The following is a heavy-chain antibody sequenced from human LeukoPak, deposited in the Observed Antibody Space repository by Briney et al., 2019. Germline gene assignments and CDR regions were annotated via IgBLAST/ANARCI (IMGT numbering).Heavy chain of an antibody. CDR3: AADLSVGDGYNP. J-gene: IGHJ5*02. V-gene: IGHV3-23*01. D-gene: IGHD5-24*01. CDR1: GFTFSSYG. CDR2: ISGSGGST. Sequence: GGTLRLSCAASGFTFSSYGMSWVRQAPGKGLEWVSAISGSGGSTYYADSVKGRFTISRDNSKNTLYLQMNSLRAEDTAVYYCAADLSVGDGYNPWGQGTLVTVSS.